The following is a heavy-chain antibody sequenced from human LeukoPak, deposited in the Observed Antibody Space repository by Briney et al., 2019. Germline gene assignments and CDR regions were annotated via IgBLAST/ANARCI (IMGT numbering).Heavy chain of an antibody. CDR3: AREVFGRGRVAIPFDY. V-gene: IGHV3-30-3*01. Sequence: PGGSLRLSCAASGFTFNNYAIHWVRQAPGKGLEWVAVISYDGSNKYYADSVKGRFTISRDNSKNTLHLQMDSLRAEDTAVYHCAREVFGRGRVAIPFDYWGQGTLVTVSS. CDR2: ISYDGSNK. D-gene: IGHD2-2*01. CDR1: GFTFNNYA. J-gene: IGHJ4*02.